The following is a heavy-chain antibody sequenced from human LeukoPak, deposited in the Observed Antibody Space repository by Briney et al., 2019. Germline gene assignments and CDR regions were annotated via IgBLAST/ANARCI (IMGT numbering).Heavy chain of an antibody. Sequence: GGSLRLSCAATGFTFSSYGMHWVRQAPAKGLEWVAVVSFDGRNKYYADSVKGRFTISRDNSKNTLYLQMNSLRAEDTAVYYCARGLTEVGDWGQGTLVTVSS. CDR2: VSFDGRNK. CDR1: GFTFSSYG. D-gene: IGHD1-14*01. J-gene: IGHJ4*02. V-gene: IGHV3-30*03. CDR3: ARGLTEVGD.